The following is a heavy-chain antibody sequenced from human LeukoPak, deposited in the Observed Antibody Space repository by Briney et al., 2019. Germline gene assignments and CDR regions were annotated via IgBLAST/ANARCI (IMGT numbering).Heavy chain of an antibody. Sequence: PSETLSLTCTVPGGSISSYYWSWIRQPPGKGLEWIGYIYYSGSTNYNPSLKSRVTISVDTSKNQFSLKLSSVTAADTAVYYCARDSAQGDYDIRFDPWGQGTLVTVSS. CDR1: GGSISSYY. D-gene: IGHD3-22*01. J-gene: IGHJ5*02. V-gene: IGHV4-59*01. CDR3: ARDSAQGDYDIRFDP. CDR2: IYYSGST.